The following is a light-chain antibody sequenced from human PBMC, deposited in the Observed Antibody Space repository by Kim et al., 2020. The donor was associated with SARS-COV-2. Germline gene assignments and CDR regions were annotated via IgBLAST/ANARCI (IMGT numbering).Light chain of an antibody. Sequence: LSPGERATLSCRATQNVDIQLAWFKQKPGQPPSLLIYDASNRAPGVPARFSGSGSGTDFTLTISSLEAEDFAVYYCQQRAHWPRTFGQGTRLEIK. CDR3: QQRAHWPRT. CDR2: DAS. J-gene: IGKJ5*01. V-gene: IGKV3-11*01. CDR1: QNVDIQ.